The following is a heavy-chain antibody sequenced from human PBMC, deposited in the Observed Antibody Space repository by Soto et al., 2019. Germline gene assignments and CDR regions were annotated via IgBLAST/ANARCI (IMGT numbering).Heavy chain of an antibody. CDR2: ISYHGSNK. CDR1: GFTFSIYG. CDR3: AKPYSGNYPTPFDY. J-gene: IGHJ4*02. D-gene: IGHD1-26*01. Sequence: QVQLVESGGGVVQPGTSLRLSCAASGFTFSIYGMHWVRQAPGKGLEWVAAISYHGSNKYYADSVKGRFPISRDNSKNTLYLQMDSQRAEDTAVYYCAKPYSGNYPTPFDYWGQGTLVTVSS. V-gene: IGHV3-30*18.